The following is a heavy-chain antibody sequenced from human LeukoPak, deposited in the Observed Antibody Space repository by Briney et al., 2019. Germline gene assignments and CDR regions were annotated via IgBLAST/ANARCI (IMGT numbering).Heavy chain of an antibody. Sequence: ASVKVSCKASGYTFTSYGISWVRQAPGQGLEWMGWISAYNGNTNYAQKLQGRVTMTTDTSTSTAYMELRSLRSDDTAVYYCARDLMTTVNHYYYYGMDVWGHGTTVTVSS. CDR2: ISAYNGNT. V-gene: IGHV1-18*01. CDR1: GYTFTSYG. D-gene: IGHD4-4*01. J-gene: IGHJ6*02. CDR3: ARDLMTTVNHYYYYGMDV.